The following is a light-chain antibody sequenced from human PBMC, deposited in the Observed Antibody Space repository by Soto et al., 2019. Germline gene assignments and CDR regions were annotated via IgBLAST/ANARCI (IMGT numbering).Light chain of an antibody. Sequence: EIVLTQSPAILSVSPGERATLSCRASQSISRSLAWYQQKPGQAPRLLISDASTRATVIPARFSGSGSGTEFTLTISSLQSEDFAVYYCQQYNDWPPITFGQGTRLEI. CDR1: QSISRS. J-gene: IGKJ5*01. V-gene: IGKV3-15*01. CDR2: DAS. CDR3: QQYNDWPPIT.